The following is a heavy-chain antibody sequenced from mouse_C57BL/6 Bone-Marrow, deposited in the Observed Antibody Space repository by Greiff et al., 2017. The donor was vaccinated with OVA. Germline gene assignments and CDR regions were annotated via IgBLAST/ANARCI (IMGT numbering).Heavy chain of an antibody. CDR3: VRRITTVVASGYYAMDY. Sequence: EPGGGLVQPKGSLKLSCAASGFRFNTYAMTWVRQAPGKGLEWVARIRSKSNNYATYYADSVKDRFTISRDDSESMLYLQMNNLKTEDTAMYYCVRRITTVVASGYYAMDYWGQGTSVTVSS. D-gene: IGHD1-1*01. CDR2: IRSKSNNYAT. J-gene: IGHJ4*01. CDR1: GFRFNTYA. V-gene: IGHV10-1*01.